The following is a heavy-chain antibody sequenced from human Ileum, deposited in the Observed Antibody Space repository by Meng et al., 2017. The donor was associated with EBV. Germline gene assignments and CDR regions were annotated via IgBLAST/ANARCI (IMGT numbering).Heavy chain of an antibody. CDR1: GYSISSTNW. CDR2: IYYSGST. J-gene: IGHJ4*02. V-gene: IGHV4-28*01. D-gene: IGHD3-22*01. CDR3: ARNVPGTSAYYD. Sequence: VQLKEWGPGLVKPSDPLSLTCAVSGYSISSTNWWGWIRQPPGKGLEWIGYIYYSGSTSYNPSLKSRVTMSVDTSKNQFSLNLNSVTAVDTAVYYCARNVPGTSAYYDWGQGTLVTVSS.